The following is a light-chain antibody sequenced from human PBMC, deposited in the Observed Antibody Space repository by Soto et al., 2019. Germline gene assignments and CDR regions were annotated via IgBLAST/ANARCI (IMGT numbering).Light chain of an antibody. CDR3: QSYDSSLSVVV. CDR1: SSNIAGYD. J-gene: IGLJ2*01. V-gene: IGLV1-40*01. CDR2: GNT. Sequence: QSALTQPPSVSGAPGQRVTITCTGSSSNIAGYDVHWYQQLPGKPPRLLIYGNTNRPSGVPDRFSGSKSGTSASLAITGLQAEDEADYYCQSYDSSLSVVVFGGGTKLTVL.